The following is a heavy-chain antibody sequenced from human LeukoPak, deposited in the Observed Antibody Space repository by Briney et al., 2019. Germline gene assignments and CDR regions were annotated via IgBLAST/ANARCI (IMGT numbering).Heavy chain of an antibody. V-gene: IGHV3-11*01. Sequence: GGSLRLSCAASGFTFSDYYMSWIRQAPGKGLEWVSYVSLSGSTIHYTDSVKGRFTISRDNARDSLFLQMNSLRAEDTAVYYCARERSFYGANLAVDYWGQGTLVTVSS. CDR1: GFTFSDYY. CDR2: VSLSGSTI. D-gene: IGHD4/OR15-4a*01. J-gene: IGHJ4*02. CDR3: ARERSFYGANLAVDY.